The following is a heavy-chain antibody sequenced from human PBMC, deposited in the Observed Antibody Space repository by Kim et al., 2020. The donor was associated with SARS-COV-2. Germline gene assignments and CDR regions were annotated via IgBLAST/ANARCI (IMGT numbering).Heavy chain of an antibody. D-gene: IGHD6-13*01. CDR2: ISAYNGNT. CDR1: GYTFTSYG. J-gene: IGHJ5*02. CDR3: ATSNYSSSWYYMSANNWFDP. Sequence: ASVKVSCKASGYTFTSYGISWVRQAPGQGLEWMGWISAYNGNTNYAQKLQGRVTMTTDTSTSTAYMELRSLRSDDTAVYYCATSNYSSSWYYMSANNWFDPWGQGTLVTVSS. V-gene: IGHV1-18*01.